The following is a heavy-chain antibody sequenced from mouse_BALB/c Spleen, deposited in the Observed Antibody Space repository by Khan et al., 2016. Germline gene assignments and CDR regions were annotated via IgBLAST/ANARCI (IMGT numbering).Heavy chain of an antibody. J-gene: IGHJ2*01. CDR2: TNPTNGRT. Sequence: QVQLQQPGAELVKAGASVKMSCKASGYTFTSYWMHWVKQRLGQGLEWFAETNPTNGRTYYNEKFKSKATLTVDKSSSTAYLLLSGPTFEDSAIWYCARIKNIVATCCAYFGQGTTLTVSS. V-gene: IGHV1S81*02. CDR1: GYTFTSYW. CDR3: ARIKNIVATCCAY. D-gene: IGHD1-1*01.